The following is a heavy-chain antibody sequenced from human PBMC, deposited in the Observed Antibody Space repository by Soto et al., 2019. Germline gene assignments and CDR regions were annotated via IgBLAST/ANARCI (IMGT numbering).Heavy chain of an antibody. CDR2: ISWNSGSI. J-gene: IGHJ6*02. D-gene: IGHD4-17*01. V-gene: IGHV3-9*01. CDR1: GFTFDDYA. CDR3: AKESAVTRYNPNFYYYYYGMDV. Sequence: SLRLSCAASGFTFDDYAMHWVRQAPGKGLEWVLGISWNSGSIGYADSVKGRFTISRDNAKNSLYLQMNSLRAEDTALYYCAKESAVTRYNPNFYYYYYGMDVWGQGTTVTVSS.